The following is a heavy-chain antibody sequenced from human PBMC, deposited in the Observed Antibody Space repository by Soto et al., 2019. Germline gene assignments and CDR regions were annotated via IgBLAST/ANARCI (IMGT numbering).Heavy chain of an antibody. CDR2: IFYRGNT. CDR3: TRHAIIPKLQYGMDV. Sequence: SETLSLTCTVSGGSISGYYWSWIRQPPGKGLEWIGYIFYRGNTLYNPSLQSRVTISVDTSKNQFFLGLTSVTAADTAVYYCTRHAIIPKLQYGMDVWGQGTTVTVSS. CDR1: GGSISGYY. V-gene: IGHV4-59*01. D-gene: IGHD1-1*01. J-gene: IGHJ6*02.